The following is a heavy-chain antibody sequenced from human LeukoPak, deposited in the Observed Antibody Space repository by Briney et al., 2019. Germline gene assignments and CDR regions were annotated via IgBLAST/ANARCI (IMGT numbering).Heavy chain of an antibody. J-gene: IGHJ4*02. V-gene: IGHV4-4*02. CDR3: ARVSSSSWWALDY. CDR1: GGSISSSKW. D-gene: IGHD6-13*01. CDR2: IYHSGST. Sequence: SGTLSLICAVSGGSISSSKWWSWVRQPPGKGLEWIGEIYHSGSTNYNPSLKSRVTISVDTSKNQFSLKLSSVTAEDTAVYYCARVSSSSWWALDYWGQGTLVTVSS.